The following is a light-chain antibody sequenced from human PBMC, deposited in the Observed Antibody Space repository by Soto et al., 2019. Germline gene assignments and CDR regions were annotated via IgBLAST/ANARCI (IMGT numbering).Light chain of an antibody. J-gene: IGKJ1*01. V-gene: IGKV3-20*01. CDR3: QQYGSPLWT. CDR2: GES. Sequence: EIVLTQSPGTLSLSPGDRATLSCRASQSVTGTYLAWYQHKPGQAPRLLIYGESIRATGIPDRFSGSGSGTDFTLTMSRLEPEDFAVYYCQQYGSPLWTFGQGTKVEI. CDR1: QSVTGTY.